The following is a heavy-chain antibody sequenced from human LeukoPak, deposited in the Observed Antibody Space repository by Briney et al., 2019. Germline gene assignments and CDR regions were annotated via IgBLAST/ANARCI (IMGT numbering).Heavy chain of an antibody. CDR1: GINFRSSG. CDR2: IQNDGSDK. Sequence: HAGGSLRLSCAASGINFRSSGMHWVRQAPGKGLEWVTFIQNDGSDKYYAASVKGRFTISRDNSKNTVYLHMASLRADDTALYYRAREGGRAVPGRFDQWGQGTLVTVSS. D-gene: IGHD6-13*01. J-gene: IGHJ4*02. CDR3: AREGGRAVPGRFDQ. V-gene: IGHV3-30*02.